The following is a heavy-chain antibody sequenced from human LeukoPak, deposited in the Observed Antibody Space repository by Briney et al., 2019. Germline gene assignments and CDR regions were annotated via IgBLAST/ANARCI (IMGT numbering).Heavy chain of an antibody. CDR3: ARDPGRDTIFGVVPYYYYGMDV. CDR1: GGSISSYY. J-gene: IGHJ6*02. Sequence: SETLSLTCTVSGGSISSYYWSWIRQPPGKGLEWIGYIYYSGSTNYNPSLKSRVTISVDTSKNQFSLKLSSVTAADTAVYYCARDPGRDTIFGVVPYYYYGMDVWGQGTTVTVSS. D-gene: IGHD3-3*01. V-gene: IGHV4-59*01. CDR2: IYYSGST.